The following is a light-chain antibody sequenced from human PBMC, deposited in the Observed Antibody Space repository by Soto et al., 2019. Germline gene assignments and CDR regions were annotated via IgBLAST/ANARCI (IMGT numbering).Light chain of an antibody. CDR3: QQYNSYSYT. CDR1: QSISTW. CDR2: DAS. Sequence: DIQMTQSPSTLSASVGDRVTITCRASQSISTWLDWYQQKPGKAPKLLIYDASSLESGVPSRFSGSGSGTEFTLTISSLQPDDFATYYGQQYNSYSYTFGQGTKLEIK. V-gene: IGKV1-5*01. J-gene: IGKJ2*01.